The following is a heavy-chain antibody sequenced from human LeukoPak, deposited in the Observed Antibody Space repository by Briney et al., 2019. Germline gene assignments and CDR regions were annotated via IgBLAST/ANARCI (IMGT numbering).Heavy chain of an antibody. CDR3: ARPLDDIVVVPAD. CDR1: GFTFSSYS. J-gene: IGHJ4*02. CDR2: ISSSSSYI. D-gene: IGHD2-2*01. Sequence: GGSLRLSCAASGFTFSSYSMNWVRQAPGKGLEWVSSISSSSSYIYYADSVKGRFTISRDNAKNSLYLQMNSLRAEDTAAYYCARPLDDIVVVPADWGQGTLVTVSS. V-gene: IGHV3-21*01.